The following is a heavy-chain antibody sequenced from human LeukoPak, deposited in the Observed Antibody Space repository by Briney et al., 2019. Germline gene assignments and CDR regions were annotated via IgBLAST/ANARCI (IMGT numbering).Heavy chain of an antibody. J-gene: IGHJ5*02. CDR3: GRTYYYERSGQAWVWDP. Sequence: SVKVSCKASGYIFTEYYMHWVRPAPGQGLEGMGYISPTRGGKKYAQSFQGRVTMTRDTSINTDYMELNRLTSDDRDVYYCGRTYYYERSGQAWVWDPWGGGTMVTVSS. CDR1: GYIFTEYY. D-gene: IGHD3-22*01. V-gene: IGHV1-2*02. CDR2: ISPTRGGK.